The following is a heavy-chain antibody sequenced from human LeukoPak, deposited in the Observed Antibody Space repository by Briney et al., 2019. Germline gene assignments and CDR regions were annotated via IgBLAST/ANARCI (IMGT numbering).Heavy chain of an antibody. J-gene: IGHJ4*02. Sequence: SETLSLTCTVSGGSISSYYWSWIRQPAGKGLEWIGRIYTSGSTNYNPSLKSRVTMSVDTSKNQFSLKLSSVTAADTAVYYCARVGEWELQPLYFDYWGQGTLVTVSS. CDR1: GGSISSYY. CDR3: ARVGEWELQPLYFDY. CDR2: IYTSGST. V-gene: IGHV4-4*07. D-gene: IGHD1-26*01.